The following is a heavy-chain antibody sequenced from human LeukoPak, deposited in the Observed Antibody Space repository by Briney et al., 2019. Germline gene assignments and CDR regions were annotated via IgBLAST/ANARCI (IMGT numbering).Heavy chain of an antibody. V-gene: IGHV1-69*05. CDR2: IIPIFGTA. D-gene: IGHD3-3*01. J-gene: IGHJ4*02. CDR1: GGTFSSYA. CDR3: ASGLTIFGVANPLYYFDY. Sequence: SVKVSCKASGGTFSSYAISWVRQAPGQGLEWVGGIIPIFGTANYAQKFQGRVTITTDESTSTAYMELSSLRSEDTAVYYCASGLTIFGVANPLYYFDYWGQGTLVTVSS.